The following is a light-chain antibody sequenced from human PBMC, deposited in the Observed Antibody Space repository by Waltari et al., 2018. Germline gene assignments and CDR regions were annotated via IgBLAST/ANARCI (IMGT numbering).Light chain of an antibody. J-gene: IGLJ1*01. CDR1: SRDVGGYNY. CDR3: SSCDDRSRYV. V-gene: IGLV2-8*01. CDR2: EVS. Sequence: QSALTQPPSASGSPGQSVTISCTGTSRDVGGYNYVSWYQQHPGKPPKLIIYEVSKRPSGVPDRFSGSKSGNTASLTVSGLQAEDEADYYCSSCDDRSRYVFGSGTKVTVL.